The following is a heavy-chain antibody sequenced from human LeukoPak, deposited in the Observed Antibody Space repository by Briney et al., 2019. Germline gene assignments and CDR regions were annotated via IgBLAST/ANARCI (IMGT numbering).Heavy chain of an antibody. V-gene: IGHV4-31*03. CDR2: IYYSGST. CDR3: ARYSDNWFDP. J-gene: IGHJ5*02. Sequence: SETLSLTCTVSGGSISSGGYYWSWIRQHPGKGLEWIGYIYYSGSTYYNPSLKSRVTISVDTSKNQFSLELSSVTAADTAVYFCARYSDNWFDPWGQGTLVTVSS. CDR1: GGSISSGGYY. D-gene: IGHD6-13*01.